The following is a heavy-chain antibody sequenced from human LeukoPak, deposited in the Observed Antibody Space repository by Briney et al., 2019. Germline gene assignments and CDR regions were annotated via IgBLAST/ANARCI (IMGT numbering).Heavy chain of an antibody. V-gene: IGHV4-59*01. CDR3: TRDGLDCSSTSCYGGYYYYYYMDV. D-gene: IGHD2-2*01. J-gene: IGHJ6*03. Sequence: SETLSLTCTVSGDSISNYYWSWFRQPPGKGLEWIGYIYYSGTTSYNPSLKSRVTISVDTSKNQFSLKLSSVTAADTAVYYCTRDGLDCSSTSCYGGYYYYYYMDVWGKGTTVTVSS. CDR2: IYYSGTT. CDR1: GDSISNYY.